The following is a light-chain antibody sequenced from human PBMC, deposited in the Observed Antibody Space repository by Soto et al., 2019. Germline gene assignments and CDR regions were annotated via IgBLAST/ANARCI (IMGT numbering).Light chain of an antibody. CDR1: QSVNNY. Sequence: EIRLTQSPATLSLSPLERDTLSYRASQSVNNYLSWYQQKPVQAPRLLIYDTSDRATGIPARFSGSGSGTDFTLPISSLEPEDFAVFYCQQRSIWPWTFGQGTTVDIK. CDR2: DTS. V-gene: IGKV3-11*01. J-gene: IGKJ1*01. CDR3: QQRSIWPWT.